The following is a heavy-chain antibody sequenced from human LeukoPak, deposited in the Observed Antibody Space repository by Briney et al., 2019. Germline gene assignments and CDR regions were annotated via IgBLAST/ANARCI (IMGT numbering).Heavy chain of an antibody. CDR1: GGSISSYY. Sequence: SETLSLTCTVSGGSISSYYWSWIRQPPRKGLEWIGYIYYSASTNYNPSLKSRVTISVDTSKNQFSLKLSSVTAADTAVYYCARDKGSGRTDYWGQGTLVTVSS. D-gene: IGHD3-10*01. V-gene: IGHV4-59*01. CDR2: IYYSAST. J-gene: IGHJ4*02. CDR3: ARDKGSGRTDY.